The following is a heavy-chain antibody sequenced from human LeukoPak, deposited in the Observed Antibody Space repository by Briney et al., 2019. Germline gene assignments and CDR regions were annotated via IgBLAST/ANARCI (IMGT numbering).Heavy chain of an antibody. V-gene: IGHV1-2*02. CDR1: GYTFTGYY. CDR2: INPNSGGT. J-gene: IGHJ6*02. Sequence: ASVKVSCKGSGYTFTGYYMHWGRQGPGQGLERMGWINPNSGGTNYAQKFQGRVTMTRDTSISTAYMELSRLRSDDTAVYYCARVPVIQYYYGMDVWGQGTTVTVSS. CDR3: ARVPVIQYYYGMDV. D-gene: IGHD3-16*02.